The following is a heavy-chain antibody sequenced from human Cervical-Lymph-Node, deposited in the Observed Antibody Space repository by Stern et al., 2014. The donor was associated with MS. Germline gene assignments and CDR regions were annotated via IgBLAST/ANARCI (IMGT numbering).Heavy chain of an antibody. V-gene: IGHV4-31*03. CDR3: ARVSYDFWSGYYAFDY. D-gene: IGHD3-3*01. CDR1: GGSISSGGYY. CDR2: IYYSGST. Sequence: QVQLQESGPGLVKPSQTLSLTCTVSGGSISSGGYYWSWIRQHPGKGLEWIGYIYYSGSTYYNPSLKSRVTISVDTSKNQFSLKLSSVTAADTAAYYCARVSYDFWSGYYAFDYWGQGTLVTVSS. J-gene: IGHJ4*02.